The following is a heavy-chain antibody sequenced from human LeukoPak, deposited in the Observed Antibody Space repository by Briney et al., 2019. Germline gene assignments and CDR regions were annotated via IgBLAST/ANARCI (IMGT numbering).Heavy chain of an antibody. CDR3: ARDLNV. D-gene: IGHD2-8*01. CDR1: GFTFSNFW. J-gene: IGHJ4*02. V-gene: IGHV3-53*01. CDR2: TYGGGST. Sequence: GGSLRLSCAASGFTFSNFWMSWVRQAPGKGPEWVSVTYGGGSTYIDSVKGRFTISRDDSKNTLYLQMNSLRVEDTAVYFCARDLNVWGQGTLVTVSS.